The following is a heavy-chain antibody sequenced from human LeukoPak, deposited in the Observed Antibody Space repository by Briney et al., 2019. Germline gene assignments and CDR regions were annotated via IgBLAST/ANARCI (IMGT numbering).Heavy chain of an antibody. CDR3: AREATVVYYGSGSYSTFDY. V-gene: IGHV1-8*02. D-gene: IGHD3-10*01. J-gene: IGHJ4*02. CDR1: GYTFTGYY. Sequence: ASVKVSCKASGYTFTGYYVHWVRQAPGQGLEWMGWMNPNSGNTGYAQKFQGRVTMTRNTSISTAYMELSSLRSEDTAVYYCAREATVVYYGSGSYSTFDYWGQGTLVTVSS. CDR2: MNPNSGNT.